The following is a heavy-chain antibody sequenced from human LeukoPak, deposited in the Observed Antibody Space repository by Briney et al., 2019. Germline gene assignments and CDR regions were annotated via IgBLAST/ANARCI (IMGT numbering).Heavy chain of an antibody. D-gene: IGHD3-22*01. CDR3: AKDAGYDSRAYYFDY. Sequence: QSGGSLRLSCAASGFTFSSYAMSWVRQAPGRGLEWVSAISGSGGSTYYADSVKGRFTISRDNSKNTLYLQMNSLRAEDTAVYYCAKDAGYDSRAYYFDYWGQGTLVTVSS. V-gene: IGHV3-23*01. CDR1: GFTFSSYA. CDR2: ISGSGGST. J-gene: IGHJ4*02.